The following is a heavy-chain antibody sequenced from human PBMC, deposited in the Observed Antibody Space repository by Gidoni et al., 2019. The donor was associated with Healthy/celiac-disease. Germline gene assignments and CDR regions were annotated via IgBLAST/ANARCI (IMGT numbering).Heavy chain of an antibody. CDR2: ISWNSGSI. J-gene: IGHJ4*02. CDR1: GFTFDAYA. Sequence: EVQLVESGGGLVQPGRSLRLSCAASGFTFDAYAMHWVRQAPGKGLEWVSGISWNSGSIGYADSVKGRFTISRDNAKNSLYLQMNSLRAEDTALYYCAKDIVAGVVPRRLDYWGQGTLVTVSS. V-gene: IGHV3-9*01. D-gene: IGHD2-15*01. CDR3: AKDIVAGVVPRRLDY.